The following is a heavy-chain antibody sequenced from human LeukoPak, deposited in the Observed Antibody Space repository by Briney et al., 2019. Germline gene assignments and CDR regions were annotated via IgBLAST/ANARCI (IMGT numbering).Heavy chain of an antibody. V-gene: IGHV1-24*01. J-gene: IGHJ4*02. CDR3: STEGKGTADEGFGY. D-gene: IGHD1/OR15-1a*01. CDR1: GYSLTELS. Sequence: GASVKVSCKLSGYSLTELSMHWARQAPGKGLEWMGGFDPEDGQTIYAQKFQGRVTMTEDTTTDTAYMELSSLRSGDTAVYYCSTEGKGTADEGFGYWGQGTLVTVSS. CDR2: FDPEDGQT.